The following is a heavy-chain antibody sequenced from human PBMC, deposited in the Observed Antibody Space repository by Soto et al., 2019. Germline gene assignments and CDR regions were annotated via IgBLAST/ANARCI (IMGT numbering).Heavy chain of an antibody. CDR3: ARVGRTGTSLPFDY. D-gene: IGHD1-1*01. Sequence: SETLSLTCTVSGGSISSGGYYWSWIRQHPGKGLEWIGYIYYSGSTYYNPSLKSRVTISVDTSKNQFSLKLSSVTAADTAVYYCARVGRTGTSLPFDYWGQGTLVTVSS. J-gene: IGHJ4*02. V-gene: IGHV4-31*03. CDR1: GGSISSGGYY. CDR2: IYYSGST.